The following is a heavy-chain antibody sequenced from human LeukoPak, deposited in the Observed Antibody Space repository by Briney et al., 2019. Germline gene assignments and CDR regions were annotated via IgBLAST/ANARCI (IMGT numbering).Heavy chain of an antibody. CDR1: GGSISSYY. CDR2: IYYSGST. J-gene: IGHJ4*02. Sequence: PSETLSLTCTVSGGSISSYYWSWIRQPPGKGLEWIGYIYYSGSTNYNPSLKSRVTISVDTSKNQFSLKLSSVTAADTAVYYCARTHYDYVWGSYRYTFDYWGQGTLVTVSS. D-gene: IGHD3-16*02. CDR3: ARTHYDYVWGSYRYTFDY. V-gene: IGHV4-59*01.